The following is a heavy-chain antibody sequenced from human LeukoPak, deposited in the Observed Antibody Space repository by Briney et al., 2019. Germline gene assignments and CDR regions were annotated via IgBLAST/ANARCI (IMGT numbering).Heavy chain of an antibody. CDR1: GFTFSSYW. CDR2: ISSSSNYI. CDR3: AKEARPGATPYYFDY. Sequence: PGGSLRLSCVASGFTFSSYWMTWVRQAPGKGLEWVSSISSSSNYIYYADSVKGRFTISRDNAKNSLYLQMNSLRAEDTAVYYCAKEARPGATPYYFDYWGQGTLVTVSS. J-gene: IGHJ4*02. D-gene: IGHD1-26*01. V-gene: IGHV3-21*01.